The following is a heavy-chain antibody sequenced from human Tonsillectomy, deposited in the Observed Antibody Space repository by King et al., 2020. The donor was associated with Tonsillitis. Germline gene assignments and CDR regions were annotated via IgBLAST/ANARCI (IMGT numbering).Heavy chain of an antibody. CDR3: ASERDLTIFGVVIIGSIDY. D-gene: IGHD3-3*01. V-gene: IGHV3-30*03. CDR1: GFTFSSYG. Sequence: VQLVESGGGVVQPGRSLRLSCAASGFTFSSYGMHWVRQAPGKGLEWVAVISYDGSNKYYADSVKGRFTISRDNSKNTLSLQMNSLRAEDTAVYYCASERDLTIFGVVIIGSIDYWGQGTLVTVSS. J-gene: IGHJ4*02. CDR2: ISYDGSNK.